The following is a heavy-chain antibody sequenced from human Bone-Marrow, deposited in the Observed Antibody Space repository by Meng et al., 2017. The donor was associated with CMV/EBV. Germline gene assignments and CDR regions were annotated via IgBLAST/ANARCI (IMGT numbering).Heavy chain of an antibody. CDR1: GGTFSSYA. V-gene: IGHV1-69*05. Sequence: SVKVSCKASGGTFSSYAISWVRQAPGQGLEWMGGIIPIFGTANYAQKFQGRVTITTDESTSTAYMELSSLRSEDTAVYYCASHGSMQPNYAMDVWGQGTTVTVSS. CDR3: ASHGSMQPNYAMDV. J-gene: IGHJ6*02. D-gene: IGHD6-13*01. CDR2: IIPIFGTA.